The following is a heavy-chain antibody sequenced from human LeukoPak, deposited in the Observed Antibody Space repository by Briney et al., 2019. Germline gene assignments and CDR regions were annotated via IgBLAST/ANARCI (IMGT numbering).Heavy chain of an antibody. CDR1: GFTFSGYS. CDR2: ISNSGTT. V-gene: IGHV3-66*03. D-gene: IGHD3-9*01. Sequence: GGSLRLSCAGSGFTFSGYSLNWVRQAPGKGLEWVSVISNSGTTYYAESVKGRFTISRDNSKNTLYLQMNSLRAEDTAVYYCARERSYDILTGYIGFWGQGTLVTVSS. CDR3: ARERSYDILTGYIGF. J-gene: IGHJ4*02.